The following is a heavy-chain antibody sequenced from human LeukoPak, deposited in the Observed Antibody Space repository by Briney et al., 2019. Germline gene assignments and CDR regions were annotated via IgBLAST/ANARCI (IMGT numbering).Heavy chain of an antibody. V-gene: IGHV4-31*03. Sequence: PSEILSLTCTVSGGSISSGGYYWSWIRPHPGKGLEWIGYIYYSGNTNYNPSLKSRVTISVDTSKNQFSLKLSSVTVADTAVYYCARDPQNWDAFDIWGQGTMVTVSS. J-gene: IGHJ3*02. CDR2: IYYSGNT. D-gene: IGHD2/OR15-2a*01. CDR3: ARDPQNWDAFDI. CDR1: GGSISSGGYY.